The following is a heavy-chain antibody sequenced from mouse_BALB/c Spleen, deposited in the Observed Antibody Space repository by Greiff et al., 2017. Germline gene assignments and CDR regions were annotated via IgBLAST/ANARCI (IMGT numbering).Heavy chain of an antibody. CDR1: GFSLTSYG. Sequence: VKVIESGPGLVAPSQSLSITCTVSGFSLTSYGVHWVRQPPGKGLEWLGVIWAGGSTNYNSALMSRLSISKDNSKSQVFLKMNSLQTDDTAMYYCARDRAMDYWGQGTSVTVSS. V-gene: IGHV2-9*02. CDR3: ARDRAMDY. CDR2: IWAGGST. J-gene: IGHJ4*01.